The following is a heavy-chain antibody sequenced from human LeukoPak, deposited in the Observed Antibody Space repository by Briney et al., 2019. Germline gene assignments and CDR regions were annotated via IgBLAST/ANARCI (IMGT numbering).Heavy chain of an antibody. J-gene: IGHJ6*02. CDR3: SKALESGEPGGSYYYYYGMDV. CDR2: ISWNSGSI. CDR1: GFTFDDYA. D-gene: IGHD3-16*01. Sequence: PGRSLRLSCADSGFTFDDYAMHWVRQAPGQGLEWVSGISWNSGSIGYEDSVKGRFTISRDNAQNSLYLQMNSLRAEDTALYYCSKALESGEPGGSYYYYYGMDVWGQGTTVTVSS. V-gene: IGHV3-9*01.